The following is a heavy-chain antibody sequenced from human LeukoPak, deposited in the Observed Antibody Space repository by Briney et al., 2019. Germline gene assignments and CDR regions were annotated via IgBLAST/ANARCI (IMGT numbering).Heavy chain of an antibody. Sequence: GGSLRLSCAASGFTFSSYAMSWVRQAPGKGLEWVSAISGSGGSTYYADSVKGRFTISRDNSKNTQYLQMNSLRAEDTAVYYCASQGDTAMGPSDYWGQGTLVTVSS. D-gene: IGHD5-18*01. V-gene: IGHV3-23*01. CDR1: GFTFSSYA. CDR2: ISGSGGST. CDR3: ASQGDTAMGPSDY. J-gene: IGHJ4*02.